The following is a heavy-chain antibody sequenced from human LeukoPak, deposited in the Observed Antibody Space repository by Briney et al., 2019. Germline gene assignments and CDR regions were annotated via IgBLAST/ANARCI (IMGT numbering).Heavy chain of an antibody. D-gene: IGHD2-8*01. Sequence: SVNVSCKASGGTFSSYAISWVRQAPGQGLEWMGGIIPIFGTANYAQKFQGRVTITADESTSTAYMELSSLRSEDTAVYYCAREPNCTNGVCYDYYFDYWGQGTLVTVSS. J-gene: IGHJ4*02. CDR2: IIPIFGTA. CDR3: AREPNCTNGVCYDYYFDY. V-gene: IGHV1-69*01. CDR1: GGTFSSYA.